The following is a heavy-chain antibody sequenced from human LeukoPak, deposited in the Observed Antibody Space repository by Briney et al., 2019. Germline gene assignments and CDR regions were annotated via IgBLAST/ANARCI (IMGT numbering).Heavy chain of an antibody. CDR2: ISYDGSNK. Sequence: AGGSLRLSCAASGFTFSSYGMHWVRQAPGKGLEWVAVISYDGSNKYYADSVKGRFTISRDNSKNTLYLQMNSLRAEDTAVYYCAKAMGTRIFTSLDYWGQGTLVTVSS. V-gene: IGHV3-30*18. D-gene: IGHD2-15*01. CDR1: GFTFSSYG. J-gene: IGHJ4*02. CDR3: AKAMGTRIFTSLDY.